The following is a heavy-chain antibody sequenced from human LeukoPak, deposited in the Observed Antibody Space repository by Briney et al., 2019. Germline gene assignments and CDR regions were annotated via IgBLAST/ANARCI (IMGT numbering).Heavy chain of an antibody. CDR3: AKDPSNPLYSSSPPYFDY. V-gene: IGHV3-23*01. Sequence: PGGSLRLSCAASGFTFSSYAMSWVRQAPGKGLEWVSAISGSGGSTYYADSVKGRFTISRDNSKNTLYLQMNSLRAEDTAVYYCAKDPSNPLYSSSPPYFDYWGQGTLVTVSS. CDR1: GFTFSSYA. CDR2: ISGSGGST. J-gene: IGHJ4*02. D-gene: IGHD6-6*01.